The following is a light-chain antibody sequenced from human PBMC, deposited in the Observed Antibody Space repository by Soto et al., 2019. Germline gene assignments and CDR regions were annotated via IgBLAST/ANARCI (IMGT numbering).Light chain of an antibody. CDR2: EVS. Sequence: QSALTQPPSVSGSPGQSVTISCTGTSSDVGSYNRVSWYQQPPGTAPKLMIYEVSNRPSGVPDRFSGSKSGNTASLTISGLQAEDEADYYCSSYTSSSTLSVVFGGGTQLTVL. V-gene: IGLV2-18*02. J-gene: IGLJ2*01. CDR1: SSDVGSYNR. CDR3: SSYTSSSTLSVV.